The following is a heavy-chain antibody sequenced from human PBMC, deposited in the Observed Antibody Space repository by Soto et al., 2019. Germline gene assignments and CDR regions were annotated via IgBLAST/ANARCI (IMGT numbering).Heavy chain of an antibody. J-gene: IGHJ4*02. Sequence: QVQLVESGGGVVQPGGSLRLSCAASGFTFSNYILHWVRQAPGKGLEWVAMILHDGNNKYYADSVKGRFTISRDNSKSTLYLQVDSLRTEDTAVYYCARDDEPGGYCDLGYWGQGTLVTVSS. V-gene: IGHV3-30-3*01. CDR1: GFTFSNYI. CDR3: ARDDEPGGYCDLGY. CDR2: ILHDGNNK. D-gene: IGHD3-10*01.